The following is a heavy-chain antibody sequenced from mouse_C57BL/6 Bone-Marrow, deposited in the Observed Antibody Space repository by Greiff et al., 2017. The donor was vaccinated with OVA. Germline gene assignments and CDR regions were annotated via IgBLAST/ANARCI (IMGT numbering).Heavy chain of an antibody. CDR1: GFTFSDYG. J-gene: IGHJ3*01. CDR2: ISSGSSTI. CDR3: ARPFYYDFSWFAY. V-gene: IGHV5-17*01. D-gene: IGHD2-4*01. Sequence: EVMLVESGGGLVKPGGSLKLSCAASGFTFSDYGMHWVRQAPEKGLEWVAYISSGSSTIYYADTVKGRFTISRDNAKNTLFLQMTSLRSEDTAMYYCARPFYYDFSWFAYWGQGTLVTVSA.